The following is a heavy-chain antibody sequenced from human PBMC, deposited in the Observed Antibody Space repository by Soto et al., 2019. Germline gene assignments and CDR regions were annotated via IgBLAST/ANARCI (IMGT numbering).Heavy chain of an antibody. CDR1: GGSISSDDYY. CDR3: ARELSNSPDYFDY. CDR2: IYYSGRT. D-gene: IGHD6-6*01. J-gene: IGHJ4*02. V-gene: IGHV4-30-4*01. Sequence: TLSLTCTVSGGSISSDDYYWSWIRQPPGKGLEWIGYIYYSGRTAYNPSLKSRLIISIDTSKNQFSLNLNSVSGADTAVYYCARELSNSPDYFDYWGQGTLVTVSS.